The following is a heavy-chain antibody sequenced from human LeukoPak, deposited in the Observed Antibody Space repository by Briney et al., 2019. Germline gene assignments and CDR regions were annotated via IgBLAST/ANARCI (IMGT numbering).Heavy chain of an antibody. D-gene: IGHD2/OR15-2a*01. CDR3: ARVGNTWLISLDY. CDR1: GGSISSSSYY. J-gene: IGHJ4*02. Sequence: SETLSLTCIVSGGSISSSSYYWGWIRQPPGKGLEWIGYIYYSGSTNYNPSLKSRVTISVDTSKNQFSLKLSSVTAADTAVYYCARVGNTWLISLDYWGQGTLVTVSS. V-gene: IGHV4-61*05. CDR2: IYYSGST.